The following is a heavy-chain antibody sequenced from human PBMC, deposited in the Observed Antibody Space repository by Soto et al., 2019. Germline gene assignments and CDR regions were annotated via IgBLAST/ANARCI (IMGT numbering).Heavy chain of an antibody. CDR2: IKSKTDGGTT. CDR3: TIVATFKQWLEAVY. J-gene: IGHJ4*02. CDR1: GFTFSNAW. D-gene: IGHD6-19*01. Sequence: PGGSLRLSCAASGFTFSNAWMNWVRQAPGKGLEWVGRIKSKTDGGTTDYAAPVKGRFTISRDDSKNTLYLQMNSLKTEDTAVYYCTIVATFKQWLEAVYWGQGTLVTVSS. V-gene: IGHV3-15*07.